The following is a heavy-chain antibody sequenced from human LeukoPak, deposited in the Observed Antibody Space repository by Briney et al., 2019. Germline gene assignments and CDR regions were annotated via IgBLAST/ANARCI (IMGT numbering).Heavy chain of an antibody. D-gene: IGHD5-18*01. J-gene: IGHJ4*02. CDR1: GYTFTSYD. CDR3: ASDVDTAMGRDY. CDR2: MNPNSGNT. V-gene: IGHV1-8*01. Sequence: ASVKVSCKASGYTFTSYDINWVRQATGQGLEWVGWMNPNSGNTGYAQKFQGRVTMTRNTSISTAYMELSSLRSEDTAVYYCASDVDTAMGRDYWGQGTLVTVSS.